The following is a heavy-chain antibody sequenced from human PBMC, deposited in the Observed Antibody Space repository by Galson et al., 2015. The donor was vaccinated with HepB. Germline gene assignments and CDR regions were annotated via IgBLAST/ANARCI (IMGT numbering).Heavy chain of an antibody. CDR2: IIPIFGTP. CDR1: GGSFNTYA. J-gene: IGHJ3*02. D-gene: IGHD3-22*01. Sequence: SVKVSCKASGGSFNTYAINWVRQAPGQGLEWMGRIIPIFGTPNYAQRFQGRVTIIADESTTTAYMEDSSLRSEDTAVYYCARGSLYQSDTRGRAFDIWGQGTMVTISS. V-gene: IGHV1-69*13. CDR3: ARGSLYQSDTRGRAFDI.